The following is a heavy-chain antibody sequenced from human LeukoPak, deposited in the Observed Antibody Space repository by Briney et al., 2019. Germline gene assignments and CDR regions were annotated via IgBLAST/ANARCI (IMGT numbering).Heavy chain of an antibody. CDR1: GGSFSGYY. Sequence: SETPSLTCAVYGGSFSGYYWSWIRQPPGKGLEWIGEVNHSGSRKYSPSLKSRVTISVDSSKNQFALKLTSVTAADTAVYYCARRVGRYFGERAYYYNYMDVWGSGATVTISS. CDR3: ARRVGRYFGERAYYYNYMDV. V-gene: IGHV4-34*01. CDR2: VNHSGSR. J-gene: IGHJ6*03. D-gene: IGHD3-10*01.